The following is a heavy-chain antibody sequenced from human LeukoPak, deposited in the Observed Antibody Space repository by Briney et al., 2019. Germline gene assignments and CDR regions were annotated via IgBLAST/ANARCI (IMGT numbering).Heavy chain of an antibody. V-gene: IGHV3-23*01. CDR2: ISGSGGST. D-gene: IGHD6-6*01. CDR1: GFTFSSYA. J-gene: IGHJ4*02. CDR3: AKLPLEYSSSNFDY. Sequence: GGSLRLSCAASGFTFSSYAMSWVRQAPGKGLEWVSAISGSGGSTYYADSVKGRFTISRDNSKSTLYLQMNSLRAEDTAVYYCAKLPLEYSSSNFDYWGQGTLVTVSS.